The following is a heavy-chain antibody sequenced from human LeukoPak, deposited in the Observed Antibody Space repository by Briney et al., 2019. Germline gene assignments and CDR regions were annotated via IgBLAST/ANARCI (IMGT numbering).Heavy chain of an antibody. CDR3: AGYGDECQQHDVFDI. D-gene: IGHD4-17*01. CDR2: IYFSGST. J-gene: IGHJ3*02. Sequence: PSETLSLTCTVSGGSISSYYWSCIPQPPRKRLERIGYIYFSGSTNYTPSLKSRVTISVDTSTNQFSLKLSSVTAADTAVYYCAGYGDECQQHDVFDIWSQGTMVTVS. V-gene: IGHV4-59*01. CDR1: GGSISSYY.